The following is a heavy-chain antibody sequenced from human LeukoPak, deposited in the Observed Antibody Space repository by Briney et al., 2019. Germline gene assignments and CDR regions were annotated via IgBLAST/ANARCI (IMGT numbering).Heavy chain of an antibody. D-gene: IGHD1-26*01. CDR2: INHSGST. CDR3: TRVAEGGTGGRLFDY. J-gene: IGHJ4*02. V-gene: IGHV4-34*01. CDR1: GWSFSGYY. Sequence: SETLSLTCAVYGWSFSGYYWSWIRQPPGKGLEWIGEINHSGSTNYNPSLKSRVTISRDTSKNQFSLKLSSVTAADTAIYYCTRVAEGGTGGRLFDYWGQGTLVTVSS.